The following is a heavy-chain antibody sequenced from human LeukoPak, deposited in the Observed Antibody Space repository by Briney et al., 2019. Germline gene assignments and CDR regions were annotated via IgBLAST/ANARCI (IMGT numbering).Heavy chain of an antibody. CDR2: ISSSSSTI. Sequence: PGGSLRLSCAASGFTFSSYSMNWVRQAPGKGLEWVSYISSSSSTIYYADSVKGRFTISRDNAKNSLYLQMNSPRAEDTAVYYCARVGTYYYYYMDVWGKGTTVTVSS. CDR3: ARVGTYYYYYMDV. J-gene: IGHJ6*03. V-gene: IGHV3-48*01. CDR1: GFTFSSYS.